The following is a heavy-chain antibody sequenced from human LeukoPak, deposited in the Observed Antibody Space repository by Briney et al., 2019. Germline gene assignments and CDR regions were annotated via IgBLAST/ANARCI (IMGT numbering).Heavy chain of an antibody. Sequence: KTSETLSLTRAVYGGSFSGYYWSWIRQPPGKGREGIGGINHSGSTNYNPSLKSRVTISVETYKNQFSLKLSSVTAEDTAVYYCARGPRYGDYFEHWGQGTLVTVSS. D-gene: IGHD4-17*01. CDR2: INHSGST. J-gene: IGHJ4*02. CDR3: ARGPRYGDYFEH. CDR1: GGSFSGYY. V-gene: IGHV4-34*01.